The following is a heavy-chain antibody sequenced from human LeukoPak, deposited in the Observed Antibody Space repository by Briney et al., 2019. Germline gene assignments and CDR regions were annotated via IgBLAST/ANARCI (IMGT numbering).Heavy chain of an antibody. CDR2: IYSGGST. CDR1: GFTVSSNY. J-gene: IGHJ6*03. CDR3: ARVGGSSWPRYYYMDV. V-gene: IGHV3-53*01. Sequence: GGSLRLSCAASGFTVSSNYMSWVRQAPGKGLEWVSVIYSGGSTYYADSVKGRFTISRDNSKNTLYLQMNSLRAEDTAVYYCARVGGSSWPRYYYMDVWGKGTTVTISS. D-gene: IGHD6-13*01.